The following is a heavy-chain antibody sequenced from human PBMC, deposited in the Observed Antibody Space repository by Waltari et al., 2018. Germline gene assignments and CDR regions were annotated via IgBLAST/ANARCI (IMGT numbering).Heavy chain of an antibody. CDR1: GYSISSGYY. D-gene: IGHD6-19*01. CDR2: INHGGST. V-gene: IGHV4-38-2*02. CDR3: ARDKGGQWPWNCDY. Sequence: QVQLQESGPGLVKPSETLSLTCAVPGYSISSGYYWGWIRQPPGKGLEWIGSINHGGSTYYTPSLKPRVTISVDTPKNQFSLKRSSGTAADTAVYYCARDKGGQWPWNCDYWGQGTLVSVSS. J-gene: IGHJ4*02.